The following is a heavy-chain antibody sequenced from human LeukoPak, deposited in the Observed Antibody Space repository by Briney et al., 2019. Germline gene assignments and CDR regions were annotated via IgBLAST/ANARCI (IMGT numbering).Heavy chain of an antibody. CDR1: GFTFSTYV. CDR3: AKGNWRYFDY. J-gene: IGHJ4*02. CDR2: ISGSGGST. V-gene: IGHV3-23*01. Sequence: GGSLRLSCAASGFTFSTYVMSWVRQAPGKGLEWVSAISGSGGSTYYADSVKGRFTISRDNSKNPLYLQMNSLGADDTAVYYCAKGNWRYFDYWGQGTLVTVSS. D-gene: IGHD1-1*01.